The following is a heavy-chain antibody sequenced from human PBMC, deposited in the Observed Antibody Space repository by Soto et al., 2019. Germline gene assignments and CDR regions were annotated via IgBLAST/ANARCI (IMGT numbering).Heavy chain of an antibody. V-gene: IGHV3-30*19. CDR2: ISHDGSTE. D-gene: IGHD4-17*01. Sequence: QVHVVESGGGVVQPGMSLRLSCATSGVKFNIYGIHWVRQTPGKGLEWVATISHDGSTEYHTDSVKGRFTISRDDSQSTVYLQMNMLRGEYTAVYYCARVYGGHSGDYWGQGALVTVSS. J-gene: IGHJ4*02. CDR1: GVKFNIYG. CDR3: ARVYGGHSGDY.